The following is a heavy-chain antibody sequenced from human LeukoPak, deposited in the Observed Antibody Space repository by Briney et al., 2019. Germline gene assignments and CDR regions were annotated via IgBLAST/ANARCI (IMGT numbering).Heavy chain of an antibody. CDR3: AKDLLYSDVWGNYRPNPLDY. J-gene: IGHJ4*02. Sequence: GSLRLSCAASGFTFSSYAMSWVRQAPGKGLEWIGSIYYSGSTYYNPSLKSRVTISVDTSKNQFSLKLSSVTAADTAVYYCAKDLLYSDVWGNYRPNPLDYWGQGTLVTVSS. V-gene: IGHV4-59*05. CDR1: GFTFSSYA. D-gene: IGHD3-16*02. CDR2: IYYSGST.